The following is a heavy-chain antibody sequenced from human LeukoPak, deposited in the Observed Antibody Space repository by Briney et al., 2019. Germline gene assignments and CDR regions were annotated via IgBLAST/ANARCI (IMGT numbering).Heavy chain of an antibody. CDR1: GFTFSSYW. CDR3: AKDLYYDSSGVFDY. D-gene: IGHD3-22*01. CDR2: IKQDGSET. V-gene: IGHV3-7*03. J-gene: IGHJ4*02. Sequence: GGSLRLSCAASGFTFSSYWMNWVRQAPGKGLEWVANIKQDGSETYYVDSVKGRFTISRDNAKNSLSLQMNSLKPEDMALYYCAKDLYYDSSGVFDYWGQGTLVTVSS.